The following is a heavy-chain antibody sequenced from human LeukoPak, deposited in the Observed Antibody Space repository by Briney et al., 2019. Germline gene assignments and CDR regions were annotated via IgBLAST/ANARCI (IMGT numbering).Heavy chain of an antibody. V-gene: IGHV3-33*01. CDR3: ARGGRAGTYYYYYYYMDV. CDR1: GFTFSSYG. CDR2: IWYDGSNK. Sequence: GGSLRLSCAASGFTFSSYGMHWVRQAPGKGLEWVAVIWYDGSNKYYADSVKGRFTISRDNSKNTLYLQMNSLRAEDTAVYYCARGGRAGTYYYYYYYMDVWGKGTTVTVSS. J-gene: IGHJ6*03.